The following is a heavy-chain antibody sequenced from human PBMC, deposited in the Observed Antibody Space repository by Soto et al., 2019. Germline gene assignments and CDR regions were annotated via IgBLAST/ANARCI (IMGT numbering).Heavy chain of an antibody. D-gene: IGHD2-2*01. CDR2: MYPGDSDT. V-gene: IGHV5-51*01. Sequence: PGESLKISCRGSGYDFNTNWFGWVRQLPGRGLEWVGIMYPGDSDTRYNPSLQGHVTLSADVTVSTAFLQWRSLKTSDTGIYFCARPPRDCNKTSCYYADHWGQGTLVTV. CDR1: GYDFNTNW. CDR3: ARPPRDCNKTSCYYADH. J-gene: IGHJ4*02.